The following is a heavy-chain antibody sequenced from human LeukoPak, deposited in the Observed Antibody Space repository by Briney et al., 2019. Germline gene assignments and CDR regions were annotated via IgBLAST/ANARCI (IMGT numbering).Heavy chain of an antibody. CDR2: SKPSGGST. V-gene: IGHV1-46*01. CDR3: ARARYGSGSYQGDNWFDP. J-gene: IGHJ5*02. CDR1: GYTFTSYY. Sequence: ASVKVSCKASGYTFTSYYMHWVRQAPGQGLEWMGISKPSGGSTSYAQKFQGRVTMTRDTSTSTVYMELSSLRSEDTAVYYCARARYGSGSYQGDNWFDPWGQGTLVTVSS. D-gene: IGHD3-10*01.